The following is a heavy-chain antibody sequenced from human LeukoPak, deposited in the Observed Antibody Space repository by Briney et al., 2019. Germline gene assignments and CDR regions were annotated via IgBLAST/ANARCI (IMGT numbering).Heavy chain of an antibody. CDR1: GGTFSSYA. CDR3: ARTQSEWPQDYYYYMDV. J-gene: IGHJ6*03. CDR2: IIPIFGTA. Sequence: SVKVSCKASGGTFSSYAISWVRQAPGQGLEWMGGIIPIFGTANYAQKFQGRVTITTDESTSTAYMELSSPRSEDTAVYYCARTQSEWPQDYYYYMDVWGKGTTVTVSS. D-gene: IGHD3-3*01. V-gene: IGHV1-69*05.